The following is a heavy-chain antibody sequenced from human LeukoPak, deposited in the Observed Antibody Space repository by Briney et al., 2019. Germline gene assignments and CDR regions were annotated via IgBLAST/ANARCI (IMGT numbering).Heavy chain of an antibody. CDR1: GGSISSSSYY. V-gene: IGHV4-61*02. CDR2: IYTSGVT. Sequence: SETLSLTCTVSGGSISSSSYYWSWIRQPAGKGLEWIGRIYTSGVTHYNPSLDSRVTMSVDTSKNQFSLKLRSVTAADTAMYYCAREWTGYCNGGSCPFHMDVWGKGTTVTVSS. CDR3: AREWTGYCNGGSCPFHMDV. J-gene: IGHJ6*03. D-gene: IGHD2-15*01.